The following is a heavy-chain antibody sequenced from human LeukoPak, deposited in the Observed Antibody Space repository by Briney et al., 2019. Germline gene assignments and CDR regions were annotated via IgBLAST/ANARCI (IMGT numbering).Heavy chain of an antibody. V-gene: IGHV3-66*02. D-gene: IGHD5-18*01. CDR3: ARDIEGRGYSYGGTFYYYGMDV. CDR1: GFSVSRNY. J-gene: IGHJ6*02. CDR2: IYSGGRT. Sequence: PGGSLRLSCAASGFSVSRNYMTWVRQAPGKGLEWVSVIYSGGRTDYADSVKGRFTISRDSSKNTLYLQMNSLRAEDTAVYFCARDIEGRGYSYGGTFYYYGMDVWGQGTTVSVSS.